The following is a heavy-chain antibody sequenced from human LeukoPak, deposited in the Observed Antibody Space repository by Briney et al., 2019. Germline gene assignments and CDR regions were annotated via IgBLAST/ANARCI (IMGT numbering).Heavy chain of an antibody. V-gene: IGHV3-23*01. CDR3: AKAYYDSSGYYNYFDY. CDR1: GFTLSNYA. CDR2: ISGSGGST. Sequence: GGSLRLSCAASGFTLSNYAMSWVRQAPGKGLEWVSSISGSGGSTLYADSVKGRFTISRDNSKNTLYLQMNSLRAEDTAVYYCAKAYYDSSGYYNYFDYWGQGTLVTVSS. D-gene: IGHD3-22*01. J-gene: IGHJ4*02.